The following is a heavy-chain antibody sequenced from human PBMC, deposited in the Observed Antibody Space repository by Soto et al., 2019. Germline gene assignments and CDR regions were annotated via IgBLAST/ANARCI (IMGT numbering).Heavy chain of an antibody. CDR1: GFTFSSYA. CDR3: AKDGDFWSGYYPFDY. V-gene: IGHV3-23*01. Sequence: GESLKISCAASGFTFSSYAMSWVRQAPGKGLEWVSAISGSGGSTYYADSVKGRFTISRDNSKNTLYLQMNSLRAEDTAVYYCAKDGDFWSGYYPFDYWGKGPLVTVSS. CDR2: ISGSGGST. D-gene: IGHD3-3*01. J-gene: IGHJ4*02.